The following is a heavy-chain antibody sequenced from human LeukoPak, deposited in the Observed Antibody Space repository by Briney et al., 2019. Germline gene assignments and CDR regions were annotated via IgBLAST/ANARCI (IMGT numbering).Heavy chain of an antibody. CDR2: ISAYNGNT. V-gene: IGHV1-18*01. CDR1: GYTFTSYG. J-gene: IGHJ6*02. CDR3: AREFVVVPAAMGIDYYYYGMDV. D-gene: IGHD2-2*01. Sequence: ASVKVSFKASGYTFTSYGISWVRQAPGQGLEWMGWISAYNGNTNYAQKLQGRVTMTTDTSTSTAYTELRSLRSDDTAVYYCAREFVVVPAAMGIDYYYYGMDVWGQGTTVTVSS.